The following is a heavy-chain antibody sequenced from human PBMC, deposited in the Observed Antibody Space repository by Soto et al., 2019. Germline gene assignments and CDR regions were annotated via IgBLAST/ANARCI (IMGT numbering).Heavy chain of an antibody. D-gene: IGHD3-10*01. Sequence: GGSLRLSCEASGFTLSAYSINWVRQAPGKGLEWVSSISGTSSYIYYADSVKGRFTISRDNSKNSVFLQMNSLRVEDTAVYYCARELMLRGAITQAPDYWGQGTLVTVSS. CDR3: ARELMLRGAITQAPDY. CDR2: ISGTSSYI. CDR1: GFTLSAYS. V-gene: IGHV3-21*01. J-gene: IGHJ4*02.